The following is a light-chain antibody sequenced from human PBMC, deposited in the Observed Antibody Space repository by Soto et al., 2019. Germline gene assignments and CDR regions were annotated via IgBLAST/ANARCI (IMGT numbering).Light chain of an antibody. V-gene: IGLV2-11*01. CDR3: CSSAGSYTHV. CDR1: SSDVGGYNY. CDR2: DVS. J-gene: IGLJ1*01. Sequence: QSVLTQPRSVSGSPGQSVTISCTGTSSDVGGYNYVSWYQQHPGKAPKLMIYDVSKRPSGVPDRFSGSKSGNTASLTISGLQAEDEADYYFCSSAGSYTHVFATGTNLTVL.